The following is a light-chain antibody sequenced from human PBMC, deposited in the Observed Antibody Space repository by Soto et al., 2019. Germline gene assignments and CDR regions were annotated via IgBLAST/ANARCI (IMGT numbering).Light chain of an antibody. V-gene: IGLV1-40*01. CDR1: SSNIGAGYD. Sequence: QSALTQPPSVSGAPGQRVTISCTGSSSNIGAGYDVHWYQQLPGTAPKLLIYGNNNRPSGVPDRFSGSKSGTSASLAIAGLQAEDEADYYCQSFDSSLSGSVFGGGTKLTV. CDR3: QSFDSSLSGSV. CDR2: GNN. J-gene: IGLJ3*02.